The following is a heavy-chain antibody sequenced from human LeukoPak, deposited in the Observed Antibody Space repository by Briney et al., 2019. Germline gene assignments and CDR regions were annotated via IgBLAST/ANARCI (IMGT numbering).Heavy chain of an antibody. CDR3: ARTPNYYDSSGYYPLDY. V-gene: IGHV3-66*01. CDR1: GFTVSSNY. D-gene: IGHD3-22*01. CDR2: IYSGGST. Sequence: GGSLRLSCAASGFTVSSNYMSWVRQAPGKGLEWVSVIYSGGSTYYADSVKGRFTISRDNSKNTLYLQMNSLRAEDTAVYYCARTPNYYDSSGYYPLDYWGQGTLVTVSS. J-gene: IGHJ4*02.